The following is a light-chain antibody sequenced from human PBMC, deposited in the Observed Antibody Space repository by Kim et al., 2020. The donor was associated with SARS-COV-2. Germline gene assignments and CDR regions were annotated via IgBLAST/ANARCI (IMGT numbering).Light chain of an antibody. CDR3: QQYNNWRPLT. CDR1: QSGRGN. Sequence: PGERANLDSRASQSGRGNLAWYQQKAGEATRPIIDGASARDTGIPARFSGSGSGTEFTLTISSLQSEDFAVYYWQQYNNWRPLTFGGGTKVDIK. CDR2: GAS. J-gene: IGKJ4*01. V-gene: IGKV3-15*01.